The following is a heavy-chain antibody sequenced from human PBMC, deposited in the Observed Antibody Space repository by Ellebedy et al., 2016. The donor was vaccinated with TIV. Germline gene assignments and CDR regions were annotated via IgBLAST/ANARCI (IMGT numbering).Heavy chain of an antibody. V-gene: IGHV3-21*06. Sequence: GESLKISCAASGFTFSSYNMHWVRQAPGKGLEWVSSIGCTSSYMYYADSVRGRFTISRDNAKNSLYLQMNSLRVEDTAVYYCARDRIVGATSYGFWGQGALVTVSS. CDR2: IGCTSSYM. J-gene: IGHJ4*02. CDR1: GFTFSSYN. D-gene: IGHD1-26*01. CDR3: ARDRIVGATSYGF.